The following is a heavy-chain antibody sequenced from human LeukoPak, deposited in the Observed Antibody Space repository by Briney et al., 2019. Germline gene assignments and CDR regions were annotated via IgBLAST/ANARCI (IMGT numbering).Heavy chain of an antibody. J-gene: IGHJ4*02. CDR2: IYHSGST. D-gene: IGHD3-10*01. Sequence: SETLSLTCAVSGGSISSSNWWSWVRQPPGKGLEWIGEIYHSGSTNYNPSLKSRVTISVDKSRNQFSLKLSSVTAADTAVYYCARVGRSGSYYNGIDYWGQGTLVTVSS. V-gene: IGHV4-4*02. CDR3: ARVGRSGSYYNGIDY. CDR1: GGSISSSNW.